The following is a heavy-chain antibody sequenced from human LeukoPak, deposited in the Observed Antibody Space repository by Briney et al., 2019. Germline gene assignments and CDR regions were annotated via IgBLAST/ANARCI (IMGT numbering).Heavy chain of an antibody. Sequence: SVTVSFKSSGYTFTSYDINWVRQAPGQGLEWMGWMNPNRGNTGYAQKFQGRVTMTRNTSISTAYMELSSLRSEDTAVYYCARTLEDIVVVVAANQYNWFDPWGQGTLVTVSS. J-gene: IGHJ5*02. CDR2: MNPNRGNT. V-gene: IGHV1-8*01. CDR1: GYTFTSYD. D-gene: IGHD2-15*01. CDR3: ARTLEDIVVVVAANQYNWFDP.